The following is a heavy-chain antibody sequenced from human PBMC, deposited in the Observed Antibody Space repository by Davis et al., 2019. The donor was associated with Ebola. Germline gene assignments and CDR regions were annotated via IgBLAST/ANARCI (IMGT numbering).Heavy chain of an antibody. J-gene: IGHJ4*02. Sequence: ASVKVSCKASRYTFTAYYMHWVRQAPGQGLEWMGWINPHSGATNYAQNFQGRVTMTRDTSINTAYMELTRLTSDDTAVYYCAREATTISYRFDFWGQGTLVTVSS. CDR2: INPHSGAT. CDR3: AREATTISYRFDF. CDR1: RYTFTAYY. V-gene: IGHV1-2*02. D-gene: IGHD3-9*01.